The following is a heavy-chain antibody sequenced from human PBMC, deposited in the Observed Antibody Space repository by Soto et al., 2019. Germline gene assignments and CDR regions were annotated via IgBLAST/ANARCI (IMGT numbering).Heavy chain of an antibody. CDR1: GLTFSSYE. D-gene: IGHD1-26*01. V-gene: IGHV3-48*03. Sequence: GGSLRLSCAASGLTFSSYEMNGVRQAPGKGLEWVSYISSSGSTIYCADSVKGRFTISRDNAKNSLYLQMNSLRAEDTAVYYCARPPPAAVGWFDPWGKGTLVTVSS. J-gene: IGHJ5*02. CDR3: ARPPPAAVGWFDP. CDR2: ISSSGSTI.